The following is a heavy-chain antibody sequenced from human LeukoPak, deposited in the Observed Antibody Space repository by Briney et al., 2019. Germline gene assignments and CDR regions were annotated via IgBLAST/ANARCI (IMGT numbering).Heavy chain of an antibody. D-gene: IGHD6-13*01. CDR1: GGSISSSSYY. Sequence: SETLSLTCTVSGGSISSSSYYWGWIRQPPGKGLEWIGSIYYSGSTYYNPSLKSRVTISVDTSKNQFSLKLSSVTAADTAVYYCARLIAAAGTVRFDYWGQGTLVTVSS. V-gene: IGHV4-39*01. CDR2: IYYSGST. CDR3: ARLIAAAGTVRFDY. J-gene: IGHJ4*02.